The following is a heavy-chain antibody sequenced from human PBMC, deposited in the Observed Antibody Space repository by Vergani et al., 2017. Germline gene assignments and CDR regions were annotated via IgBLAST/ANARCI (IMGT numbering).Heavy chain of an antibody. D-gene: IGHD4-17*01. V-gene: IGHV1-69-2*01. CDR2: VDPEDGET. J-gene: IGHJ6*02. Sequence: EVQLVQSGAEVKKPGATMKISCKVSGYTFTDHYMHWVKQAPGKGLEWMGLVDPEDGETIYAEKFKGRVTIAADTSTDTAHLELSSLRSEDTAVYYCATPRTVTTGCMEVWGQGTTVSVSS. CDR1: GYTFTDHY. CDR3: ATPRTVTTGCMEV.